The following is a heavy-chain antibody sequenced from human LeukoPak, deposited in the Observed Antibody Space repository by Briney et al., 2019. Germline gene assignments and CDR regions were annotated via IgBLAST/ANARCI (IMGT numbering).Heavy chain of an antibody. D-gene: IGHD3-3*01. CDR2: IYYSGST. V-gene: IGHV4-30-4*08. Sequence: PSETLSLTCTVSGGSISSGDYYWSWIRQPPGKGLEWIGYIYYSGSTYYNPSLKSRATISVDTSKNQFSLKLSSVTAADTAVYYCARVGAHDFWSGYYRPFDYWGQGTLVTVSS. J-gene: IGHJ4*02. CDR1: GGSISSGDYY. CDR3: ARVGAHDFWSGYYRPFDY.